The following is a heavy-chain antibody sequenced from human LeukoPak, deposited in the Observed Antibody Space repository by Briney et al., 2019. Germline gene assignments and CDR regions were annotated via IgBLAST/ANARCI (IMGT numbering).Heavy chain of an antibody. J-gene: IGHJ4*02. V-gene: IGHV6-1*01. D-gene: IGHD3-22*01. CDR2: TYYRSKCYN. CDR3: ARGIDYYDSAFDY. Sequence: SQTLSLTCAISGDSVSSNSATWNWMTQSPSRGLEWLVRTYYRSKCYNDYAVSVKSRTTINPYTSKNQFALPLNSVTPEDTAVYYCARGIDYYDSAFDYWREGTLVTVSS. CDR1: GDSVSSNSAT.